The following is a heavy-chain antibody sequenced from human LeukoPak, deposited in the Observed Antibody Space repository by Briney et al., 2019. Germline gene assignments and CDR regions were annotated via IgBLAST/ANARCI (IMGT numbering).Heavy chain of an antibody. CDR2: ITSDGSST. D-gene: IGHD3-16*02. Sequence: PGGSLRLSCAASGFTFSNYWMQWVRQDQGKGLVWVSRITSDGSSTKYADSVKGRSTISRDNAKNTLYLQMNSLRAEDTAVYYCARDSGNYLWGSYHSYFDYWGQGTLVTVSS. CDR1: GFTFSNYW. CDR3: ARDSGNYLWGSYHSYFDY. J-gene: IGHJ4*02. V-gene: IGHV3-74*03.